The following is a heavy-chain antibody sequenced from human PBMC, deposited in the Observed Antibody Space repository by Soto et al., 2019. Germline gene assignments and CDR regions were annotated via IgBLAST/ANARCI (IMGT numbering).Heavy chain of an antibody. CDR3: ARARRLYGMDV. CDR1: GGSFSGYY. J-gene: IGHJ6*02. Sequence: QVQLQQWGAGLLKPSETLSLTCAVYGGSFSGYYWSWIRQPPGKGLEWIGEINHSGSTNYNPSLKSRVTISVDTSKNQFSLKLSSVTAADTAVYYWARARRLYGMDVWGQGTTVTVSS. V-gene: IGHV4-34*01. CDR2: INHSGST.